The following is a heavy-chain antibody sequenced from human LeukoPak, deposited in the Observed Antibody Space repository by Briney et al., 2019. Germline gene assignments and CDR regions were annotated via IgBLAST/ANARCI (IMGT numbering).Heavy chain of an antibody. D-gene: IGHD1-26*01. CDR2: ISGSGGST. CDR3: AKHNGRGTEWELLEPYYFDY. CDR1: GFTFSSYG. V-gene: IGHV3-23*01. Sequence: GGSLRLSCAASGFTFSSYGMSWVRQAPGKGLEWVAAISGSGGSTYYADSVKGRFTISRDNSKNTLYLQMNSLRAEDTAVYYCAKHNGRGTEWELLEPYYFDYWGQGTLVTVSS. J-gene: IGHJ4*02.